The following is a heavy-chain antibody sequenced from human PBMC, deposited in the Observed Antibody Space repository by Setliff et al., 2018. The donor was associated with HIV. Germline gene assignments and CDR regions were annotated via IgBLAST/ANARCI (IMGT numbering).Heavy chain of an antibody. J-gene: IGHJ5*02. CDR2: IIPVFGSA. CDR3: ARAGIATSQNWFDP. Sequence: RASVKVSCKASGGTFSSYSITWVRQAPGQGLEWVGGIIPVFGSANYAQKFQGRVTITADESTTTAYLELTSLRSEDTAVYYCARAGIATSQNWFDPWGQGTLVTVSS. D-gene: IGHD6-13*01. V-gene: IGHV1-69*13. CDR1: GGTFSSYS.